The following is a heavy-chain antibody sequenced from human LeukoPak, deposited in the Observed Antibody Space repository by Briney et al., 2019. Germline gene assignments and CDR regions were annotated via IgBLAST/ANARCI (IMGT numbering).Heavy chain of an antibody. V-gene: IGHV1-18*01. CDR3: ARDRRITMVRGVIVPGGDPFDY. Sequence: ASVKVSCKASGYTFTSYGISWVRQAPGQGLGWMGWISAYNGNTNYAQKLQGRVTMTTDTSTSTAYMELRSLRSDDTAVYYCARDRRITMVRGVIVPGGDPFDYWGQGTLVTVSS. CDR1: GYTFTSYG. CDR2: ISAYNGNT. J-gene: IGHJ4*02. D-gene: IGHD3-10*01.